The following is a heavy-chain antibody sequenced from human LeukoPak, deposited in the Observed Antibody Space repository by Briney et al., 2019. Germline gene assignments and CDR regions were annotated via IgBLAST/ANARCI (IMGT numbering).Heavy chain of an antibody. J-gene: IGHJ6*02. CDR3: ARISLGAIWGYYYGMDV. V-gene: IGHV1-69*13. Sequence: SVKVSCKASGGTFSSYSISWVRQAPGQGLEWMGGIIPIFDTADYAQKFQGRVTITADESTSTAHMELSSLRSEDTAVFYCARISLGAIWGYYYGMDVWGQGTTVTASS. CDR1: GGTFSSYS. CDR2: IIPIFDTA. D-gene: IGHD1-26*01.